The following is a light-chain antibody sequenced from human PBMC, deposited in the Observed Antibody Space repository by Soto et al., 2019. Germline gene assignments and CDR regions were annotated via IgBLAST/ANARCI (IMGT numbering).Light chain of an antibody. J-gene: IGKJ1*01. CDR3: QKNDRTPRP. CDR1: QDISDH. Sequence: DFQMTQSPSSLSASVGDRVTITCRASQDISDHLAWYQHKPGKVPELLIYGASTLLSGLPSRFSGGGSRTDFTPTITSLQPEEVATYYCQKNDRTPRPFGQGTKVEL. V-gene: IGKV1-27*01. CDR2: GAS.